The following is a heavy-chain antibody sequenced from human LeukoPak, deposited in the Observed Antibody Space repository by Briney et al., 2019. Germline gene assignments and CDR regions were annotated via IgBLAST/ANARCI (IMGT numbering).Heavy chain of an antibody. V-gene: IGHV3-7*01. CDR3: ARDLNPLLWFGESMGDY. D-gene: IGHD3-10*01. CDR2: IKQDGSEK. Sequence: GGSLRLSCAASGFTFSSYWMSWVRQAPGKGLEWVANIKQDGSEKYYVDSVKGRFTISRDNAKNSLYLQMNSLRAEDTAVYYCARDLNPLLWFGESMGDYWGQGTLVTVSS. J-gene: IGHJ4*02. CDR1: GFTFSSYW.